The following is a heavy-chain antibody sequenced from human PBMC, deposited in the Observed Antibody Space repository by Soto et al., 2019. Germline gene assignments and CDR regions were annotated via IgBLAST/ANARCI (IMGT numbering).Heavy chain of an antibody. CDR2: IYYIGST. Sequence: QVQLQESGPGLLKPSQTLALTCTVSCGSISSCGYYWNWIRQHPGKGLEWIGFIYYIGSTYYNPSLTSRVTISLDTSQNQCSLKLSSVTAADTAVYYCARSVFPCGQGTLVTVSS. V-gene: IGHV4-31*03. CDR1: CGSISSCGYY. J-gene: IGHJ5*02. CDR3: ARSVFP.